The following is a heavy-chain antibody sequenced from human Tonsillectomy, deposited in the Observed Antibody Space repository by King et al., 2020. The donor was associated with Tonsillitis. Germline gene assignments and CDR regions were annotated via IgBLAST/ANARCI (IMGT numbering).Heavy chain of an antibody. J-gene: IGHJ4*02. D-gene: IGHD6-19*01. Sequence: VQLVESGGGLVKPGGSLRLSCAASGFTFSDYYMSWIRQAPGKGLEWVSYIRNNVNIIYYTDSVKDRFTMSRDNAKNSLYLQMNSLRVEETAVYYCARTTAHYNSGWHFYFDYWGQGTLVTVSS. V-gene: IGHV3-11*01. CDR3: ARTTAHYNSGWHFYFDY. CDR2: IRNNVNII. CDR1: GFTFSDYY.